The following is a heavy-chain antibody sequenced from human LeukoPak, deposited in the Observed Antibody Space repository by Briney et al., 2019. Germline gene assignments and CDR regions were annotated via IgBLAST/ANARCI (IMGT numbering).Heavy chain of an antibody. Sequence: SETLSLTCTVSGISISSYCWNWIRLSPGRGLEWIGYISYGGTTSYSPSLKSRITMSIDTSKNQFSLKLSSVTAADAAVYYCAKSGGTTIFDFWGQGTLVTVSS. J-gene: IGHJ4*02. CDR2: ISYGGTT. CDR1: GISISSYC. D-gene: IGHD3-16*01. CDR3: AKSGGTTIFDF. V-gene: IGHV4-59*01.